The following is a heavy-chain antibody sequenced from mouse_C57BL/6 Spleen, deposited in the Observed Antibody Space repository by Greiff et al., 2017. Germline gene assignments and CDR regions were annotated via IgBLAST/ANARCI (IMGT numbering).Heavy chain of an antibody. CDR1: GYTFPDYN. V-gene: IGHV1-22*01. J-gene: IGHJ3*01. D-gene: IGHD2-1*01. Sequence: VQLQQSGPELVKPGASVKMSCKASGYTFPDYNMHWVKQSHGKSLEWIGYINPNNGGTSSNQKFKGKATLAVNKSSSATYMELRSLTSEDSAVYYSARSDYGNYPFAYWGQGTLVTVSA. CDR3: ARSDYGNYPFAY. CDR2: INPNNGGT.